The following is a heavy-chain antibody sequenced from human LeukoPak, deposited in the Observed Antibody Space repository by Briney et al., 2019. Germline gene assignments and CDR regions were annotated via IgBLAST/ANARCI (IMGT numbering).Heavy chain of an antibody. V-gene: IGHV4-39*01. CDR3: ARHRIQPPVLMDV. D-gene: IGHD5-18*01. Sequence: SETLSLTCTVSGGSTASSSHYWGWIRQSPGKGLEWIAIMYYTGSTYYNPPLKSRVSISVDTSRNRFSLKLTSVTAADTAIYYCARHRIQPPVLMDVWGQGTTVTVSS. J-gene: IGHJ6*02. CDR1: GGSTASSSHY. CDR2: MYYTGST.